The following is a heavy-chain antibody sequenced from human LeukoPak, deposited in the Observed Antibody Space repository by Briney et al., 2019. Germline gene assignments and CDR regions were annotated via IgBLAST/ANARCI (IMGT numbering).Heavy chain of an antibody. D-gene: IGHD6-19*01. CDR1: GGTFSSYA. CDR3: ARAKIAMAGTGFDY. V-gene: IGHV1-69*05. Sequence: SVKVSCKASGGTFSSYAIRWVRQAPGQGLEWMGRIIPICGTANYAQKFQGRVTITRDGSTRTAYMELSSLRSEDTAEYYWARAKIAMAGTGFDYWGQGTLVTVSS. CDR2: IIPICGTA. J-gene: IGHJ4*02.